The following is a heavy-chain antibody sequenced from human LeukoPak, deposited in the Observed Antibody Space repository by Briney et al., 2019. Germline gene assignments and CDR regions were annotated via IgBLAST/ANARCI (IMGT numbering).Heavy chain of an antibody. J-gene: IGHJ4*02. V-gene: IGHV3-48*01. CDR1: GFTFSTYS. Sequence: GGSLRLSCAASGFTFSTYSMSWVRQAPGKGLGRVSYISSISSIIYYADSVKGRFTISRDNARNSLYLQMNSLRAEDTAVYYCTRSRPGTEAGQPNFDYWGQGTLVTVSS. D-gene: IGHD6-13*01. CDR3: TRSRPGTEAGQPNFDY. CDR2: ISSISSII.